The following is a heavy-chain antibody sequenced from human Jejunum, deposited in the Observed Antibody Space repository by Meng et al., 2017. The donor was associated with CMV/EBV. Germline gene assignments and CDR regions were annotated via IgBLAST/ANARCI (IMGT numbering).Heavy chain of an antibody. D-gene: IGHD3-10*01. Sequence: VRQVPGQGLEWVANIKQDGRARNYVDSVRGRFTISRDNAENSLYLEMSSLRVEDTAVYYCARDQKHALGFWSHYRRSWASDWFDPWGQGTLVTVSS. CDR2: IKQDGRAR. V-gene: IGHV3-7*01. CDR3: ARDQKHALGFWSHYRRSWASDWFDP. J-gene: IGHJ5*02.